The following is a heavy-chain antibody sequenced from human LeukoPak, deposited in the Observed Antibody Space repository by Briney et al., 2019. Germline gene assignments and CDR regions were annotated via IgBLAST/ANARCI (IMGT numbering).Heavy chain of an antibody. V-gene: IGHV3-30*02. D-gene: IGHD3-3*01. CDR3: ARDLTTIFGPEVGY. CDR1: GFTFSSYG. Sequence: GGSLRLSCAASGFTFSSYGMHWVRQAPGKGLEWVAFIRYDGSNKYYADSVKGRFTISRDNSKNTLYLQMNSLRAEDTAVYYCARDLTTIFGPEVGYWGQGTLVTVSS. CDR2: IRYDGSNK. J-gene: IGHJ4*02.